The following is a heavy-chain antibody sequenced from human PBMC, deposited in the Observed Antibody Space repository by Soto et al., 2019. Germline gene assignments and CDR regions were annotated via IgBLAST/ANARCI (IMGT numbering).Heavy chain of an antibody. Sequence: QVQLQESGPGLVKPSGTLSLNYAVSSGSISSSYWWSWVRQPPGKGLEWIGEIYHDGSTSYTPSLKSRVTISVDKSKNQFSLKLSSVTAADTAVYYCVSSFRGIFSFYYWGQGTLVTVSS. CDR3: VSSFRGIFSFYY. D-gene: IGHD3-10*01. J-gene: IGHJ4*02. CDR1: SGSISSSYW. V-gene: IGHV4-4*02. CDR2: IYHDGST.